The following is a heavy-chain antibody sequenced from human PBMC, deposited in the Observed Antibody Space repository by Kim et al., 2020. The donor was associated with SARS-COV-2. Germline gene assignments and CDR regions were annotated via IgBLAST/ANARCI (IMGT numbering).Heavy chain of an antibody. CDR3: ARPVYGSGENYFDY. CDR1: GGSISSSSYY. V-gene: IGHV4-39*01. Sequence: SETLSLTCTVSGGSISSSSYYWGWIRQPPGKGLEWIGSIYYSGSTYYNPSLKSRVTISVDTSKNQFSLKLSSVTAADTAVYYCARPVYGSGENYFDYWGQGTLVTVSS. CDR2: IYYSGST. D-gene: IGHD3-3*01. J-gene: IGHJ4*02.